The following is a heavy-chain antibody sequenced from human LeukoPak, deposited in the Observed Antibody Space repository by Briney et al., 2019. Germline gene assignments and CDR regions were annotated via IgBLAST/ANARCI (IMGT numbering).Heavy chain of an antibody. Sequence: GGSLRLSCAASGFTVSSNYMSWVRQAPGKGLEWVSVIYSNDNTYYADSVRGRFTISRDNSKNTLYLLMNSLRADDTAVYYCAIGGSGSYSDLDYWGQGTLVTVSS. J-gene: IGHJ4*02. V-gene: IGHV3-53*01. CDR1: GFTVSSNY. CDR3: AIGGSGSYSDLDY. CDR2: IYSNDNT. D-gene: IGHD1-26*01.